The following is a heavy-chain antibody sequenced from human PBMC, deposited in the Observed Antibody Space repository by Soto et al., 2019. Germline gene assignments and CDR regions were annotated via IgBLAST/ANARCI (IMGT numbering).Heavy chain of an antibody. D-gene: IGHD3-10*01. CDR3: ARHPANYGSGSFYYYYMDV. CDR2: IYPGDPDT. V-gene: IGHV5-51*01. Sequence: GESLKISCKGSGYSFTSYWIGWVRQLPGKGLEWMGIIYPGDPDTRYSPSFQGQVTISADKSISTAYLQWSSLKASDTAMYYCARHPANYGSGSFYYYYMDVCGKGTTVTVSS. CDR1: GYSFTSYW. J-gene: IGHJ6*03.